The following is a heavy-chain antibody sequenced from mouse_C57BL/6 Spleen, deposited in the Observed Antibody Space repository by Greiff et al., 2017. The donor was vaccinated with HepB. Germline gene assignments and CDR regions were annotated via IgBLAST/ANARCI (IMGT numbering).Heavy chain of an antibody. V-gene: IGHV1-15*01. J-gene: IGHJ3*01. D-gene: IGHD2-2*01. CDR2: IDPETGGT. CDR1: GYTFTDYE. CDR3: TRGEGDGYAFAY. Sequence: QVQLQQSGAELVRPGASVTLSCKASGYTFTDYEMHWVKQTPVHGLEWIGAIDPETGGTAYNQKFKGKAILTADKSSSTAYMELRSLTSEDSAVYDCTRGEGDGYAFAYWGQGTLVTVSA.